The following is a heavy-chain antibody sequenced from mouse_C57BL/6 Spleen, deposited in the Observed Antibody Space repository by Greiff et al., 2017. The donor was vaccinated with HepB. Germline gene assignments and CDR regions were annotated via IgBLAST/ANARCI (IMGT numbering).Heavy chain of an antibody. V-gene: IGHV3-6*01. Sequence: DVQLQESGPGLVKPSQSLSLTCSVTGYSITSGYYWNWIRQFPGNKLEWMGYISYDGSNNYNPSLKNRISITRDTSKNQFFLKLNSVTTEDTATYYCARLRSAMDYWGQGTSVTVSS. D-gene: IGHD1-1*01. J-gene: IGHJ4*01. CDR3: ARLRSAMDY. CDR2: ISYDGSN. CDR1: GYSITSGYY.